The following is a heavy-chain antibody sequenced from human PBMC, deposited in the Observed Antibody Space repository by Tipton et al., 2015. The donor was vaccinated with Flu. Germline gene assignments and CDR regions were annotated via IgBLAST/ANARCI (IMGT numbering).Heavy chain of an antibody. J-gene: IGHJ5*02. Sequence: TLSLTCAVSGDSISSDYYWAWIRQFPGKGLEWIGTVARTGDTIYTPSLKSRVTLSVDTSKNHFSLKMNSVTATDMAVYYCARRDYSNYVSDLKSWFDPWGQGTLVAVSS. V-gene: IGHV4-38-2*01. CDR2: VARTGDT. D-gene: IGHD4-11*01. CDR1: GDSISSDYY. CDR3: ARRDYSNYVSDLKSWFDP.